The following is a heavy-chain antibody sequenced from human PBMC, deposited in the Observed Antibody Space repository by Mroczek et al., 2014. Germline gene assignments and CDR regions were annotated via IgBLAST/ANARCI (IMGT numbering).Heavy chain of an antibody. V-gene: IGHV3-49*03. J-gene: IGHJ6*02. Sequence: VQLVQSGGGLVQPGRSLRLSCTASGFTFGDYAMSWFRQAPGKGLEWVGFIRSKAYGGTTEYAASVKGRFTISRDDSKSIAYLQMNSLKTEDTAVYYCTRDLSYYDSSGDYYYYGMDVWGQGTTVTVS. CDR3: TRDLSYYDSSGDYYYYGMDV. CDR2: IRSKAYGGTT. CDR1: GFTFGDYA. D-gene: IGHD3-22*01.